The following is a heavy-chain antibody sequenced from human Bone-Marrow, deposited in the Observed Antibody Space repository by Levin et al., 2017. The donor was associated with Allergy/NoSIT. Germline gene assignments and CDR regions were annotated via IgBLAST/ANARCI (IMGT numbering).Heavy chain of an antibody. J-gene: IGHJ6*02. CDR3: VVRFLEGGVNYYYFGMNV. D-gene: IGHD3-3*01. CDR2: LDWNSGRI. V-gene: IGHV3-9*01. Sequence: RSGGSLRLSCAASGFSLDLSAMHWVRQAPGKGLEWVSGLDWNSGRIDYVDSVKGRFTISRDIAKNSLYLQMNSLRAEDTALYYCVVRFLEGGVNYYYFGMNVWGQGTTVTVSS. CDR1: GFSLDLSA.